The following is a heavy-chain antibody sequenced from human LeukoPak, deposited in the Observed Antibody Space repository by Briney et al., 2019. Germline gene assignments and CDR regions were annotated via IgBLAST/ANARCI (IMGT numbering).Heavy chain of an antibody. CDR1: GFTFTNAW. CDR2: IKSKTDGGTT. J-gene: IGHJ4*02. Sequence: GGSLRLSCAASGFTFTNAWMNWVRQAPGEGLEWVGHIKSKTDGGTTDYAAPVEGRFTISGDDSETTVYLQMNSLKTEDTAVYYCTTGYASSWYVWGQGTLVTVSS. CDR3: TTGYASSWYV. V-gene: IGHV3-15*01. D-gene: IGHD6-13*01.